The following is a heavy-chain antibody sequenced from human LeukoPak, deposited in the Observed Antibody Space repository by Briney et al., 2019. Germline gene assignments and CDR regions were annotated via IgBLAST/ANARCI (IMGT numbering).Heavy chain of an antibody. CDR2: IYYSGST. V-gene: IGHV4-34*01. J-gene: IGHJ4*02. D-gene: IGHD2-15*01. CDR3: ARRIEF. Sequence: PSETLSLTCAVYGGSFSGYYWSWIRQPPGKGLEWIGSIYYSGSTYYNPSLKSRVTISVDTSKNQFSLKLSSVTAADTAVYYCARRIEFWGQGTLVTVSS. CDR1: GGSFSGYY.